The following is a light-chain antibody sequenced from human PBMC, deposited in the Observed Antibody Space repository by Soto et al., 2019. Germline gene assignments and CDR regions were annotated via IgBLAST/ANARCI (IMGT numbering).Light chain of an antibody. CDR1: QSVSSN. J-gene: IGKJ1*01. CDR2: GAS. V-gene: IGKV3-20*01. CDR3: QQYGGSPPT. Sequence: EIVMTQSPATLSVSPGERATLSCRASQSVSSNLAWYQRKPGQAPRLLIYGASSRATDIPNRFSGSGSGTDFTLTITRLEPEDFAVYFCQQYGGSPPTFGQGTKVEIK.